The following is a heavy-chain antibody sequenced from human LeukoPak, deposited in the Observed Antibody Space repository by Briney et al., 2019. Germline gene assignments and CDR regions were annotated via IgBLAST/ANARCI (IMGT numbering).Heavy chain of an antibody. J-gene: IGHJ4*02. V-gene: IGHV3-53*01. D-gene: IGHD1-14*01. Sequence: GGSLRLSCAASGFTVIANDMTWVRQAPGKGLEWVSVLYSGGNTKYADSVQGRFTISRDNSKNTLYLEMNSLSPDDTAVYYCARGVEPLAANTLAYWGQGTLVTVSS. CDR1: GFTVIAND. CDR2: LYSGGNT. CDR3: ARGVEPLAANTLAY.